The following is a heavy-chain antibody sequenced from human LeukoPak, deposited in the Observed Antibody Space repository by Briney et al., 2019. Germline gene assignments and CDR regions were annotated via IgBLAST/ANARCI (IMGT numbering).Heavy chain of an antibody. J-gene: IGHJ3*02. CDR2: IIPIFGTA. V-gene: IGHV1-69*05. Sequence: SVKVSCKASGGTFSSYAISWVRQAPGQGLECMGRIIPIFGTANYAQKFQGRVTITTDESTSTAYMELSSLRSEDTAVYYCARDEVVVTLGAFDIWGQGTMVTVSS. D-gene: IGHD3-22*01. CDR3: ARDEVVVTLGAFDI. CDR1: GGTFSSYA.